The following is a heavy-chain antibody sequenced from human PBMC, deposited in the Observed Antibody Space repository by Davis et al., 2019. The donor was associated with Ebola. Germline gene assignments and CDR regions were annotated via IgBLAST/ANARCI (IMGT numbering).Heavy chain of an antibody. CDR2: IYDHST. Sequence: GESLKISCVASGFIFSDYYMSWVRQAPGKGLEWGSVIYDHSTAYADAVRGRFIISRDKSNNTPYLKMNSLRVDDKAVYYCATTQWLREFDNWGQGTLVTVSS. D-gene: IGHD6-19*01. J-gene: IGHJ4*02. V-gene: IGHV3-53*05. CDR1: GFIFSDYY. CDR3: ATTQWLREFDN.